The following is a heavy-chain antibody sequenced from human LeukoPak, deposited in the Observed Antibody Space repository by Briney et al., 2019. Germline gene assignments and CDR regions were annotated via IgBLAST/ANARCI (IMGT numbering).Heavy chain of an antibody. Sequence: SETLSLTCTVSGGSISSSYWSWIRQPPGKGLEWIGYIYYSGSTNYNPSLKSRVSMSVDTSKKQFSLKLNSVTAADTAVYYCARVTGAYGLTPFDYWGQGTLVTVSS. CDR1: GGSISSSY. CDR3: ARVTGAYGLTPFDY. CDR2: IYYSGST. J-gene: IGHJ4*02. D-gene: IGHD4-17*01. V-gene: IGHV4-59*01.